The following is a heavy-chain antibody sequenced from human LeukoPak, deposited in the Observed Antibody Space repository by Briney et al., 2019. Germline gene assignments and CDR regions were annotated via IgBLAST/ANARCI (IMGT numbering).Heavy chain of an antibody. CDR1: GLNLDAYA. CDR2: ISGDGTIT. Sequence: GGSPRLSCAASGLNLDAYAMHWVRQAPGKGLEWVSLISGDGTITYYADSVKGRFTISRDNSKNSLFLEMNSLRSEDTALYYCAKDTPLFYHYYGIDVWGQGTTVTVSS. J-gene: IGHJ6*02. V-gene: IGHV3-43*02. CDR3: AKDTPLFYHYYGIDV.